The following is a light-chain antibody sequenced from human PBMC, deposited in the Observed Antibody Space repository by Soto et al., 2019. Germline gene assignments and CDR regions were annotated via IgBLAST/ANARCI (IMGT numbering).Light chain of an antibody. CDR1: ESVTSSQ. CDR2: AAS. Sequence: EIVLTQSPGTLSLSPGESATLSCRASESVTSSQLAWYQHKPGQAPRLLFYAASSRATGIPDRFSGRGSGTDFTLTISRLEPEDFAVYFCQHHGASRVTFVQGTKLEIK. V-gene: IGKV3-20*01. J-gene: IGKJ2*01. CDR3: QHHGASRVT.